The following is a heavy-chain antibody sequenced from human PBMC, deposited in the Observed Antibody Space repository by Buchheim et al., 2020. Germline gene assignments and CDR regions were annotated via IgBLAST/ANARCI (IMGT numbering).Heavy chain of an antibody. CDR1: GYTFNDYA. J-gene: IGHJ4*01. CDR2: INPTNGHT. D-gene: IGHD5-12*01. CDR3: ASDKATEFDY. Sequence: QVKLVQSGAEVKKTGASVKVSCKASGYTFNDYALHWVRQAPGQGPQWMGWINPTNGHTRYAQTVQGRITITTDTSASTLYIELSSLRSEDTAVYYCASDKATEFDYGG. V-gene: IGHV1-3*01.